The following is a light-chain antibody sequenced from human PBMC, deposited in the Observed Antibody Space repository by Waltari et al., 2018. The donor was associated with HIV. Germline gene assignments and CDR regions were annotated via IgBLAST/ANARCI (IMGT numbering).Light chain of an antibody. V-gene: IGKV1-8*01. Sequence: AVRMTQSPSTFSASTGDIVTITCRASQGISSYLAWYQQKPGTAPKLLIYAASILQSGDQSRFSARGSGTSFTLTILCLQSEDLATYYCQQYYNFPRSFGQGTKVEL. CDR1: QGISSY. J-gene: IGKJ1*01. CDR3: QQYYNFPRS. CDR2: AAS.